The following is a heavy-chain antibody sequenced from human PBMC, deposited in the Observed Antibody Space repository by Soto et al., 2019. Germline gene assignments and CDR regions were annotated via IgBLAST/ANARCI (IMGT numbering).Heavy chain of an antibody. J-gene: IGHJ6*02. CDR3: ASRSYAMDV. CDR2: IFHNGNT. V-gene: IGHV4-4*02. CDR1: GDSISSSNW. Sequence: QVQLQESGPGLVKPSGTLSLTCAVSGDSISSSNWWRWVRQPPGKGLEWIGEIFHNGNTYSNPSLTGRVTMSVDTSKNQFSLNLNSVTAADTAVYYCASRSYAMDVWGQGTTVTVSS.